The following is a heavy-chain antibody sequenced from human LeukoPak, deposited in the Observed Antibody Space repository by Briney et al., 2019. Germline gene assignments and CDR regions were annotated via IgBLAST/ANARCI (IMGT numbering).Heavy chain of an antibody. D-gene: IGHD1-26*01. V-gene: IGHV1-18*01. J-gene: IGHJ6*02. CDR1: GYTFTSYG. CDR3: ARFAWELPEGHYYYYGMDV. CDR2: ISAYNGNT. Sequence: GASVKVSCKASGYTFTSYGISWVRQAPGQGLEWMGWISAYNGNTNYAQKLQGRVTMTTDTSTSTAYMELRSLRSDDTAVYYCARFAWELPEGHYYYYGMDVWGQGTTVTASS.